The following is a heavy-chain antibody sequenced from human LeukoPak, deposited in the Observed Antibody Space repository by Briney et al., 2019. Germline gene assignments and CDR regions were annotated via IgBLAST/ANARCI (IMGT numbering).Heavy chain of an antibody. CDR3: ARAKGGVTTVDY. CDR2: IYYSGST. Sequence: SETLSLTCTVSGGSISSYYWSWIRQPPGKGLEWIGYIYYSGSTNYNPSLKSRVTISVDTSKNQFSLKLSSVTAADTAVYYCARAKGGVTTVDYWGQGTLVTVSS. J-gene: IGHJ4*02. CDR1: GGSISSYY. V-gene: IGHV4-59*12. D-gene: IGHD4-17*01.